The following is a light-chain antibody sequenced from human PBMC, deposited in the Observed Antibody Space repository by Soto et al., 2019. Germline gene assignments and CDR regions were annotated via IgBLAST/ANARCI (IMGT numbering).Light chain of an antibody. Sequence: QSVLTQPPSASGTPGQRVTIACSGNSSNIGSKHVFWYQQLPGSAPKLLLYRNNKRPSGVPDRFSGSKSGTSASLAISGIRSDDEADYYCATWDVTLSGPVFGGGTKLTVL. CDR1: SSNIGSKH. V-gene: IGLV1-47*01. J-gene: IGLJ2*01. CDR2: RNN. CDR3: ATWDVTLSGPV.